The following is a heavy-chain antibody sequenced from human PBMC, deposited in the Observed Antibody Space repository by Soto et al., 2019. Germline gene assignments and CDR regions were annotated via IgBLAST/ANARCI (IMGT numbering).Heavy chain of an antibody. CDR2: LSGTGGTT. J-gene: IGHJ4*02. V-gene: IGHV3-23*01. CDR1: GFTFSGYA. CDR3: AKDRGGGIQAAFDY. D-gene: IGHD3-16*01. Sequence: EVQLLESAGNLVQPGGSLRLSCTASGFTFSGYAMTWVRQAPGKGLEWVATLSGTGGTTYYTDSVKDRFIVTRDNSXNTLYLKMKKLKVDDTALYYCAKDRGGGIQAAFDYWGQGALVTVSS.